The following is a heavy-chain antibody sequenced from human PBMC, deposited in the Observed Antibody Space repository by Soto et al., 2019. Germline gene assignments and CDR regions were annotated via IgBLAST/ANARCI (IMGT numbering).Heavy chain of an antibody. D-gene: IGHD3-22*01. V-gene: IGHV1-46*01. Sequence: GASVKVSCKASGYTFTSYYMHWVRQAPGQGLEWMGIINPSGGSTSYAQKFQGRVTMTRDTSTSTVYMELSSLRSEDTAVYYCARGHYDSSGYYFRPGDYFDYWGQGTLVTVSS. CDR2: INPSGGST. CDR1: GYTFTSYY. CDR3: ARGHYDSSGYYFRPGDYFDY. J-gene: IGHJ4*02.